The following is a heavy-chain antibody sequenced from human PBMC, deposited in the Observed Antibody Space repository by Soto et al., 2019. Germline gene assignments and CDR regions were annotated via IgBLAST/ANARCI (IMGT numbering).Heavy chain of an antibody. Sequence: QPGGSLRLSCAASGFTFSSYAMSWVRQAPGKGLEWVSAISGSGGSTYYADSVKGRFTISRDNSKNTLYLQMNSLRAKDTAVYYCAKGFLLSYSGSYFPFDYWGQGTLVTVSS. CDR3: AKGFLLSYSGSYFPFDY. V-gene: IGHV3-23*01. CDR1: GFTFSSYA. CDR2: ISGSGGST. J-gene: IGHJ4*02. D-gene: IGHD3-10*01.